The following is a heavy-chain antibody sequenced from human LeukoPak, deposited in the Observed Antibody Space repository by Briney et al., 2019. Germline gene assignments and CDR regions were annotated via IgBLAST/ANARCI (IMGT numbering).Heavy chain of an antibody. Sequence: SETLSLTCTVSGGSISSSSYYWGWIRQPPGKGLEWIGSIYYSGSTYYNPSLKSRVPISVDTSKNQFSLKLSSVTAADTAVYYCARRGRWNDVRFDYWGQGTLVTVSS. CDR3: ARRGRWNDVRFDY. CDR1: GGSISSSSYY. V-gene: IGHV4-39*01. CDR2: IYYSGST. J-gene: IGHJ4*02. D-gene: IGHD1-1*01.